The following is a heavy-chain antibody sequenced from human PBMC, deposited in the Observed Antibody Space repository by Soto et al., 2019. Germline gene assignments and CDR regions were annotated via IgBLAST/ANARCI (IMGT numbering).Heavy chain of an antibody. CDR1: GGSISSGDYY. D-gene: IGHD3-9*01. CDR2: IYYSGST. CDR3: ARAHYDILTGYLNWFDP. V-gene: IGHV4-30-4*01. J-gene: IGHJ5*02. Sequence: ASETLSLTCTVSGGSISSGDYYWSWIRQPPGKGLEWIGYIYYSGSTYYNPSLKSRVTISVDTSKNQFSLKLSSVTAADTAVYYCARAHYDILTGYLNWFDPWGQGTLVTVSS.